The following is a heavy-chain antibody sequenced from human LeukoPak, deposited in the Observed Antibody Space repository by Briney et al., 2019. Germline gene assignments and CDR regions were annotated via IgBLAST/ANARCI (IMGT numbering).Heavy chain of an antibody. D-gene: IGHD3-22*01. CDR1: GFTFSSYS. CDR2: ISSSSSYI. CDR3: ASEYYYDSSGYYYVSSYFYY. J-gene: IGHJ4*02. V-gene: IGHV3-21*01. Sequence: PGGSLRLSCAASGFTFSSYSMNWVRQAPGKGLEWVSSISSSSSYIYYADSVKGRFTVSRDNAKNSLYLQMNSLRAEDTAVYYCASEYYYDSSGYYYVSSYFYYWGQGTLVTVSS.